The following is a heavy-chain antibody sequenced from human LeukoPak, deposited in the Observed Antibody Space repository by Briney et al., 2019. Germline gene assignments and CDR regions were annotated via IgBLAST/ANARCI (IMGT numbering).Heavy chain of an antibody. CDR1: GFTFRSYS. J-gene: IGHJ4*02. D-gene: IGHD3-22*01. V-gene: IGHV3-21*01. Sequence: GGPLSLSCAASGFTFRSYSMNWFRQAPGRGLEGVSSISISLCYIYYADSVKGRFTISRDNAKNSLYLQMNSLRAEDTAVYYCARAPFYDSSGPTIGPYYFDYCGQGTLVTVSS. CDR2: ISISLCYI. CDR3: ARAPFYDSSGPTIGPYYFDY.